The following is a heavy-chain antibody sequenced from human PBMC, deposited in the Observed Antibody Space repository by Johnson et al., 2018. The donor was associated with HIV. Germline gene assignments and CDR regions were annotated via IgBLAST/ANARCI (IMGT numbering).Heavy chain of an antibody. D-gene: IGHD3-22*01. CDR1: GFTFSSYA. Sequence: EVQLVESGGGLVQPGGSLRLSCAASGFTFSSYAMSWVRQAPGKGLEWVSAISGSGGSTYYADSVKGRFTISRDNSKNTLYLQMNSLRAEDTAVYYYDSSGPIADGAFDIWGQGTMVTVSS. CDR2: ISGSGGST. J-gene: IGHJ3*02. CDR3: DSSGPIADGAFDI. V-gene: IGHV3-23*04.